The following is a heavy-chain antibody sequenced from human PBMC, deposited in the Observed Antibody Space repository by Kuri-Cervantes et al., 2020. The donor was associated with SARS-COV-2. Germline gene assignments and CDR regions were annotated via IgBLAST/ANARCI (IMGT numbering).Heavy chain of an antibody. CDR2: IYHSGST. CDR1: GGSISSSNW. J-gene: IGHJ6*02. Sequence: SETLSLTCAVSGGSISSSNWWRWVRQPPGKGLEWIGEIYHSGSTNYNPSLKSRVTISVDKSKNQFSLKLSSVTAADTAVYYCARVKRRGYLVYYYYGMDVWGQGTTVTVSS. CDR3: ARVKRRGYLVYYYYGMDV. D-gene: IGHD5-18*01. V-gene: IGHV4-4*02.